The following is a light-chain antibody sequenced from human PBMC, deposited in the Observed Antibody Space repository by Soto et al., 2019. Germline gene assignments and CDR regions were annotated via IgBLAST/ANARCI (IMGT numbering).Light chain of an antibody. V-gene: IGLV2-18*02. CDR1: SSDVGSYNR. Sequence: QSALTQPPSVSGSPGQSVAISCTGTSSDVGSYNRVSWYQQPPRTAPKLMIYDVSSRPSEVPDRFSGSKSGNTASLPIAGPQAEDEADYYCSSFTTSSTYVFGTGTKLTLL. CDR2: DVS. CDR3: SSFTTSSTYV. J-gene: IGLJ1*01.